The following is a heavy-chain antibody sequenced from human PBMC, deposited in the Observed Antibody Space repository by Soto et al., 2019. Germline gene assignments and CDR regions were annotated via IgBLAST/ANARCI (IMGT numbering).Heavy chain of an antibody. D-gene: IGHD1-1*01. J-gene: IGHJ5*01. CDR3: AREGVATVIGWFDL. Sequence: QVQLQESGPGVVKPSETLSLSCSVSGASISSYYWNWIRQSPGKRLEWIGYISSAGNTNYNPALESRVTISADTSNNQVSLTLTSVTAADTALYFCAREGVATVIGWFDLWGQGTPVTVSS. V-gene: IGHV4-59*01. CDR2: ISSAGNT. CDR1: GASISSYY.